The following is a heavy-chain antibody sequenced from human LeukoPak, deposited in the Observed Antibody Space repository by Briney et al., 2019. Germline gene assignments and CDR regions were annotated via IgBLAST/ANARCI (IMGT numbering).Heavy chain of an antibody. CDR1: GFTFSSYA. J-gene: IGHJ4*02. CDR2: ISYDGSNK. CDR3: AKGLGHSRSVDY. V-gene: IGHV3-30*04. D-gene: IGHD6-13*01. Sequence: GGSLRLSCAASGFTFSSYAMHWVRQAPGKGLEWVAVISYDGSNKYYADSVKGRFTISRDNSKNTLYLQMNSLRVEDTAVYYCAKGLGHSRSVDYWGQGTLVTVSS.